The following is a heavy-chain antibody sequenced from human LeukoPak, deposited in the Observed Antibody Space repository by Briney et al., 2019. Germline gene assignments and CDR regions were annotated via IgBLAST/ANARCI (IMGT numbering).Heavy chain of an antibody. D-gene: IGHD2-15*01. CDR2: INPSVSST. Sequence: GASVKVSCKASGYAFTTNYIHWVRQAPGQGLEWMGTINPSVSSTTYGQRFRGRVTMTRDTSTATVYMDLGSLTSEDTAIYYCAKGYCTGASCYVLDSWGQGTLVTVSS. V-gene: IGHV1-46*01. CDR1: GYAFTTNY. J-gene: IGHJ4*02. CDR3: AKGYCTGASCYVLDS.